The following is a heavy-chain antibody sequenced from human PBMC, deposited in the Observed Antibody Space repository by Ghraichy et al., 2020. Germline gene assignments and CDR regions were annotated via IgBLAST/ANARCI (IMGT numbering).Heavy chain of an antibody. CDR1: GFTFSSYA. J-gene: IGHJ4*02. Sequence: GGSLRLSCAASGFTFSSYAMSWVRQAPGKGLEWVSAISGSGGSTYYADSVKGRFTISRDNSKNTLYLQMNSLRAEDTAVYYCAKAVGGSGSYFWFDYWGQGTLVTVSS. V-gene: IGHV3-23*01. CDR3: AKAVGGSGSYFWFDY. CDR2: ISGSGGST. D-gene: IGHD1-26*01.